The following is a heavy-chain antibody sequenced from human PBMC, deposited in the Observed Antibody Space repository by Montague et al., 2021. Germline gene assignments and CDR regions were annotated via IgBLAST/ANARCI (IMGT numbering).Heavy chain of an antibody. Sequence: SETLSLTCSVSGGSVNGYDWSWIRQPPGKGLEWIGYMRSSGSPNYNPSFKSRLAISIDRSRNQFSLELGFVTAADTAIYFCGRDYRGSIDYWGHGILVTVSS. CDR2: MRSSGSP. CDR1: GGSVNGYD. J-gene: IGHJ4*01. D-gene: IGHD3-10*01. CDR3: GRDYRGSIDY. V-gene: IGHV4-59*02.